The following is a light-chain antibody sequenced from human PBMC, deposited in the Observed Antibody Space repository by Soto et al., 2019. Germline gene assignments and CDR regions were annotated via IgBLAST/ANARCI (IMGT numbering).Light chain of an antibody. V-gene: IGLV1-40*01. CDR1: SSNIGAGYD. CDR2: DNS. CDR3: QSYDTSLSGAV. Sequence: QSVLTQPPSVSGAPGQRVTISCTGSSSNIGAGYDVHWYQQLPGAAPKFLIYDNSNRPSGVPDRFSGSKSGTSASLAITGLQSEDEADYYCQSYDTSLSGAVFGGGTKLTVL. J-gene: IGLJ3*02.